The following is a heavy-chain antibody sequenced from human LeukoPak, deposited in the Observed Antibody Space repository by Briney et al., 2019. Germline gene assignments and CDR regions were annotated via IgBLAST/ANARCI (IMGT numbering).Heavy chain of an antibody. Sequence: GGSLRLSCAVSGFTFKLYWMHWVRQAPGKGPVWVSRINDDGSDTTYADSVKGRFTISRDDAKNMLFLQMNSLRAEDTAVYYCVRGGPSTWSWGQGTLVTVS. J-gene: IGHJ5*02. CDR3: VRGGPSTWS. V-gene: IGHV3-74*01. D-gene: IGHD2-15*01. CDR1: GFTFKLYW. CDR2: INDDGSDT.